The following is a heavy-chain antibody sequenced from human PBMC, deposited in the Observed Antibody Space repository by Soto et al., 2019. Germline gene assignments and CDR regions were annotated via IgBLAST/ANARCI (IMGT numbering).Heavy chain of an antibody. CDR3: ARDGRGDYDFWSGYYFDY. CDR2: ISSSSSTI. J-gene: IGHJ4*02. CDR1: GFTFSSYS. Sequence: GGSLRLSCAASGFTFSSYSMNWVRQAPGKGLEWVSYISSSSSTIYYADSVKGRFTISRDNAKNSLYLQMNSLREEDTAVYYCARDGRGDYDFWSGYYFDYWGQGTLVTVSS. D-gene: IGHD3-3*01. V-gene: IGHV3-48*02.